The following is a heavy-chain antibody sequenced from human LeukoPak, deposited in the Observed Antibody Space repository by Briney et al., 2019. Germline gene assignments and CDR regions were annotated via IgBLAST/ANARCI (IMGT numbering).Heavy chain of an antibody. V-gene: IGHV3-23*01. J-gene: IGHJ4*02. CDR3: ANNWNCDY. CDR2: ISASGDRT. Sequence: PGGSLRLSCAASGFTFSSYAMTWVRQAPGKGLEWVSLISASGDRTYYAESVKGRFTISRDNSKNTLYLQMNSLRAEDTAIYYCANNWNCDYWGQGTLVTVSS. D-gene: IGHD1-1*01. CDR1: GFTFSSYA.